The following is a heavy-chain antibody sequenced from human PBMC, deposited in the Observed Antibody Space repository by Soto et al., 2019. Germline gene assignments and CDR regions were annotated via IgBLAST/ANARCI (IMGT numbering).Heavy chain of an antibody. J-gene: IGHJ4*02. CDR3: ARVARDGGGYYGPFAY. Sequence: QVQLQESGPGLVKPSQTLSLTCTVSGGSISSGGFFWGWLRQHPGKGLEWIAYSYNSGTSYYKHSLRSRVSISIDTSKNQFSLSLSSVTAADTARYYCARVARDGGGYYGPFAYWGQGSLVNVSS. CDR1: GGSISSGGFF. V-gene: IGHV4-31*03. CDR2: SYNSGTS. D-gene: IGHD3-3*01.